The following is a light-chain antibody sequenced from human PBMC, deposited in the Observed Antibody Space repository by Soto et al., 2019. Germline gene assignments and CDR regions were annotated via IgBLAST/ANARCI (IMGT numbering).Light chain of an antibody. CDR3: QQYGTSRWT. CDR1: QSVSGTY. V-gene: IGKV3-20*01. Sequence: EIVLTQSPGTLSLSPGERATLSCRASQSVSGTYLAWYQQKPGQAPRLLIYGASSRATGIPDRFSGSGSGTDFTLTISRLEPEDFAVYYYQQYGTSRWTFGQGTKVEIK. CDR2: GAS. J-gene: IGKJ1*01.